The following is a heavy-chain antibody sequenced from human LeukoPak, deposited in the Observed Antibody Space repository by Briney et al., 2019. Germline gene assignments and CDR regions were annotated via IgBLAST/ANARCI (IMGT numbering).Heavy chain of an antibody. Sequence: ASVKVSCKASGYTFTSYGISWVRQAPGQGLEWMGWISAFNGDTNYAQNLQGRVTMTTDTSTTTAYMELRSLRSEDTAVYYCARGPRDIVVVPAAPVYYYYYMDVWGKGTTVTVSS. J-gene: IGHJ6*03. CDR2: ISAFNGDT. CDR1: GYTFTSYG. D-gene: IGHD2-2*01. CDR3: ARGPRDIVVVPAAPVYYYYYMDV. V-gene: IGHV1-18*01.